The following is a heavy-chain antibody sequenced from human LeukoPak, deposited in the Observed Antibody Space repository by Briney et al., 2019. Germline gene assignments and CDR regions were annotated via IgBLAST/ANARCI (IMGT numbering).Heavy chain of an antibody. Sequence: LTGGSLRLSCAASGFTFSSYAMSWVRQAPGKGLEWVSPISGSGGSTYYADSVKGRFTISRDNSKNTLYLQMNSLRAEDTAVYYCAKGAADYYDSSGYYGIDYWGQGTLVTVSS. CDR1: GFTFSSYA. CDR3: AKGAADYYDSSGYYGIDY. J-gene: IGHJ4*02. V-gene: IGHV3-23*01. D-gene: IGHD3-22*01. CDR2: ISGSGGST.